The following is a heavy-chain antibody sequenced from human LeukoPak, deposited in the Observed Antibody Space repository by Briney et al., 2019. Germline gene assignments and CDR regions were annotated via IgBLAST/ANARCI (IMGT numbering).Heavy chain of an antibody. CDR1: GYTFTSYG. J-gene: IGHJ5*02. Sequence: ASVNVSCKASGYTFTSYGISWVRQAPGQGLEWMGWISDYNGNTNYAQKLQGRVTMTTDTSTSTAYMELRSLRSDDTAVYYCARDLYRDSLPVSWFDPWGQGTLVTVSS. CDR3: ARDLYRDSLPVSWFDP. D-gene: IGHD4-11*01. V-gene: IGHV1-18*01. CDR2: ISDYNGNT.